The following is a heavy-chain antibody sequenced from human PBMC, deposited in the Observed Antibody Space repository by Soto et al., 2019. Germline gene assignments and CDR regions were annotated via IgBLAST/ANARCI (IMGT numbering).Heavy chain of an antibody. Sequence: PGGSLRLSCAASGFTFSSYAMSWVRQAPGKGLEWVSAISGSGGSTYYADSVKGRFTISRDNSKNTLYLQMNSLRAEDTAVYYCAKKDIVVVPAAMQHFQHWGQGTLVTVSS. CDR3: AKKDIVVVPAAMQHFQH. V-gene: IGHV3-23*01. D-gene: IGHD2-2*01. CDR2: ISGSGGST. J-gene: IGHJ1*01. CDR1: GFTFSSYA.